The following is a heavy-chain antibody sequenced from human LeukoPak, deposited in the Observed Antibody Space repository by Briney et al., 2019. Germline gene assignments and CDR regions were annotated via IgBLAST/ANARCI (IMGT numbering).Heavy chain of an antibody. V-gene: IGHV3-7*01. CDR1: GFTFNNNW. D-gene: IGHD1-26*01. Sequence: GGSLRLSCAASGFTFNNNWMIWVRQAPGKGLEWVTTIKQDGSEKYYVDSVKGRFTVSRDNAKDSLYLQMNSLRAEDTAVYYCARGSSYSPNWFDPWGQGTLVTVSS. CDR2: IKQDGSEK. CDR3: ARGSSYSPNWFDP. J-gene: IGHJ5*02.